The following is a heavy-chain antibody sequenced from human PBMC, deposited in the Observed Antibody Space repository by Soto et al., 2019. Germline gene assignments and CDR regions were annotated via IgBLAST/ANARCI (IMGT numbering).Heavy chain of an antibody. D-gene: IGHD6-13*01. CDR2: IWHDGSSK. Sequence: VQMVESGGGVVQPGGSLTLSCAASGFTFRNYGMHWVRYTPGRGLEWVAHIWHDGSSKYYVDSVKGRFTISRDNSKNTQNLQMNSLRVEDTAVYYCTRDISSRYFDSWGQGALVTVSS. V-gene: IGHV3-33*01. CDR3: TRDISSRYFDS. J-gene: IGHJ4*02. CDR1: GFTFRNYG.